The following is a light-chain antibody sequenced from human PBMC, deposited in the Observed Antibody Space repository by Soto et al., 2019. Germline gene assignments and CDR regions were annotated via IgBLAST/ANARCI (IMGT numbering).Light chain of an antibody. Sequence: EIVLTQSPGTLSLSPGERATLSCRASQTIDKNYVAWYQQRPGQAPRLLIYDASNRATGIPDRFSGSGSGTDFTLTISRLEPEDVAVYYCQQCSHSPRTFGQGTRVEIK. CDR2: DAS. V-gene: IGKV3-20*01. CDR1: QTIDKNY. J-gene: IGKJ2*01. CDR3: QQCSHSPRT.